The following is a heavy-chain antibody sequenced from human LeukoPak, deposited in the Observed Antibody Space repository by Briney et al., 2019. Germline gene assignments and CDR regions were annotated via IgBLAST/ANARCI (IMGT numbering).Heavy chain of an antibody. Sequence: GGSLRLSCAASGFTFSSYAMSWVRQAPGKGLEWVSAISGSGFSTNYADSVKGRFTISRDNPKNTLYLQMHSLRAEDTAVYYCAKISSRYESSGYPEYWGQGTLVTVSS. D-gene: IGHD3-22*01. CDR2: ISGSGFST. CDR3: AKISSRYESSGYPEY. V-gene: IGHV3-23*01. J-gene: IGHJ4*02. CDR1: GFTFSSYA.